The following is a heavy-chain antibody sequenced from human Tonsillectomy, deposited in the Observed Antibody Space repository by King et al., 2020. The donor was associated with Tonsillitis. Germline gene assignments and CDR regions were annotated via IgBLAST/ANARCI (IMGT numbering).Heavy chain of an antibody. J-gene: IGHJ3*02. Sequence: VQLVESGGGVVQPGRSLRLSCAASGFTFSSYAMHWVRQAPGKGLEWVAVISYDGSNKYSADSVMGRFTISRDNSKNTLYLQMNSLRAEDTAVYYCARDLGGDYYDSSSYYGDAFDIWGQGTMVTVSP. CDR3: ARDLGGDYYDSSSYYGDAFDI. CDR2: ISYDGSNK. CDR1: GFTFSSYA. V-gene: IGHV3-30-3*01. D-gene: IGHD3-22*01.